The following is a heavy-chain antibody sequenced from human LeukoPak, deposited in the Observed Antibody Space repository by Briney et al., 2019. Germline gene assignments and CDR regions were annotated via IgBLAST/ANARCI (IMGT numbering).Heavy chain of an antibody. D-gene: IGHD3-16*01. CDR3: GRAFPPRRTSSAGDL. CDR2: ISGLSTHI. CDR1: GFTFSDYD. J-gene: IGHJ4*02. Sequence: GGSLRLSCSASGFTFSDYDMNWVRQAPGKGLEWVSSISGLSTHIYYGDSVKGRFSISRDNAKNSVYLQMNSLGVEDTAIYYCGRAFPPRRTSSAGDLWGQGILVTVSS. V-gene: IGHV3-69-1*02.